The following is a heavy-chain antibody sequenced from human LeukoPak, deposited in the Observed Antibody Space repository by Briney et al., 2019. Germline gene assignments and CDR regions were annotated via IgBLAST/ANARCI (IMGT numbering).Heavy chain of an antibody. CDR1: GGSISSSNL. V-gene: IGHV4-61*01. CDR2: IYYSGST. J-gene: IGHJ4*02. CDR3: ARARSSYSSSPFDY. D-gene: IGHD6-6*01. Sequence: PSGTLSLTCAVFGGSISSSNLWSWIRQPPGKGLEWIGYIYYSGSTNYNPSLKSRVTISVDTSKNQFSLKLSSVTAADTAVYYCARARSSYSSSPFDYWGQGTLVTVSS.